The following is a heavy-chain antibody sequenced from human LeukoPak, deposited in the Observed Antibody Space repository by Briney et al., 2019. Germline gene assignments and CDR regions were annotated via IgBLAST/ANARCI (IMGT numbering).Heavy chain of an antibody. Sequence: GGSLRLSCAASGFTFSSYAMHWVRQAPGKGLEWVAVISYDGSNKYYADSVKGRFTISRDNSKNTLYLQMNSLRAEDTAVYYCARATYYYDSSGYGFDYWGQGTLVTVSS. D-gene: IGHD3-22*01. J-gene: IGHJ4*02. CDR3: ARATYYYDSSGYGFDY. CDR2: ISYDGSNK. V-gene: IGHV3-30*04. CDR1: GFTFSSYA.